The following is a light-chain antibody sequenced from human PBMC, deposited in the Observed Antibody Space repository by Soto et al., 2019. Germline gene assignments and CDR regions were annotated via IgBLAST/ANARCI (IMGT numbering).Light chain of an antibody. CDR3: QQYGSSPRT. CDR1: QSVSSSY. Sequence: EIVLTQSPGTLSLSPGERATLSCRASQSVSSSYLAWYQQTPGQAPRLLIYGASSRATGIPARFSGGGSGTDFTLTISRLEPEDFAVYYCQQYGSSPRTFGQETKVDIK. V-gene: IGKV3-20*01. CDR2: GAS. J-gene: IGKJ1*01.